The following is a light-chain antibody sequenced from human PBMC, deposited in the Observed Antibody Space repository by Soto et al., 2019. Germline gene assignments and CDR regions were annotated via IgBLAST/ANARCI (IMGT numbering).Light chain of an antibody. V-gene: IGLV1-44*01. CDR3: ATWDDSLNGWV. Sequence: QLVLTQPPSASGTPGQRVTISCSGNSSNIGTNTANWFQQLPGTAPKLLMYSNNQRPSGVPDRFSGSKSGTSASLGIRGLQSEDEADYYCATWDDSLNGWVFGGGTKLTVL. CDR1: SSNIGTNT. CDR2: SNN. J-gene: IGLJ3*02.